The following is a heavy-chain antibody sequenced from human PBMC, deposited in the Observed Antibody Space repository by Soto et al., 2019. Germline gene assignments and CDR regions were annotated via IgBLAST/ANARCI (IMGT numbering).Heavy chain of an antibody. Sequence: QVQLVQSGAEVKKPGASVKVSCKASGYTFTGYYMHWVRQAPGQGLEWMGWINPNSGGTNYAQKFQGRVTMTRDTSISTAYMELSRLRSDDTAVYYCARVFIYCSSTSCYPGRFDPWGQGTLVTVSS. J-gene: IGHJ5*02. CDR1: GYTFTGYY. CDR3: ARVFIYCSSTSCYPGRFDP. CDR2: INPNSGGT. V-gene: IGHV1-2*02. D-gene: IGHD2-2*01.